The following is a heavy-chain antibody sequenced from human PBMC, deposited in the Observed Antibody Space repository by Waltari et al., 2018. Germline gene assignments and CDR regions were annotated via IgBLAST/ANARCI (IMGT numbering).Heavy chain of an antibody. CDR1: GFSLTTTGVG. D-gene: IGHD1-7*01. Sequence: QITLKESGPTLVKPTQTLTLTCTFSGFSLTTTGVGVGWIRQPPGKALEWFALIYWNDDKRYSPSLRSRVTITKDTSKNQVVRTMTNMDPVDTATYYCAHSHDRNYAWQFDYWGQGTLVTVSS. V-gene: IGHV2-5*01. J-gene: IGHJ4*02. CDR2: IYWNDDK. CDR3: AHSHDRNYAWQFDY.